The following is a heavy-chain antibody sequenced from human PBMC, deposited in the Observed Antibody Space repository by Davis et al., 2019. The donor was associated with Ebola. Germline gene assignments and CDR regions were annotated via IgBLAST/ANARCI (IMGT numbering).Heavy chain of an antibody. CDR3: VTENWYRFES. CDR2: SRNKENRYST. D-gene: IGHD1/OR15-1a*01. J-gene: IGHJ4*02. CDR1: GFPFSVYF. V-gene: IGHV3-72*01. Sequence: SLKISCAASGFPFSVYFMDWVRLTPGKGLEWVGLSRNKENRYSTEYAASVKGRFTISRDDSKNLLYLEMNGLRTEDTAVYYCVTENWYRFESWGQGTLVTVSS.